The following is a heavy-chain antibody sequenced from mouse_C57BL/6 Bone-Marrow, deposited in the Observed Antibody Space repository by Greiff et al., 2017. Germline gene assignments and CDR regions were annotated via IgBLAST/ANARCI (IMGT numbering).Heavy chain of an antibody. Sequence: VQLQQSGAELARPGASVKLSCKASGYTFTSYGISWVKQRTGQGLEWIGEIYPRSGNTYYNEKFKGKATLTADKSSSTAYMELRSLTSEDSAVYFCARGRALWLRWFAYWGQGTLVTVSA. CDR2: IYPRSGNT. J-gene: IGHJ3*01. CDR1: GYTFTSYG. CDR3: ARGRALWLRWFAY. V-gene: IGHV1-81*01. D-gene: IGHD2-2*01.